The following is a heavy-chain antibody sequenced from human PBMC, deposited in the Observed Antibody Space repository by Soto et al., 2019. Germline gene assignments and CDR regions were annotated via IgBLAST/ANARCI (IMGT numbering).Heavy chain of an antibody. CDR3: ISHSPEDMIRT. D-gene: IGHD2-15*01. V-gene: IGHV3-73*01. CDR2: IRNKANSYAT. Sequence: GSLRLSCAASGFTFSGSSVHWVRRASGKGLEWVGRIRNKANSYATAYAASVRGRFTISRDDSKNTAFLQMNSLNTEDTAVYYCISHSPEDMIRTWGQGTLVTVS. CDR1: GFTFSGSS. J-gene: IGHJ4*02.